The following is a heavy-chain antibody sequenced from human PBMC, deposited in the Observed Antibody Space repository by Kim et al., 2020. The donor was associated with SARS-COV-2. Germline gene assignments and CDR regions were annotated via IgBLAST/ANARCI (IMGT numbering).Heavy chain of an antibody. CDR2: IYPGDSDT. V-gene: IGHV5-51*01. CDR3: ARLNSRDFDY. J-gene: IGHJ4*02. Sequence: GESLKISCKGSGYSFTSYWIGWVRQMPGKGLEWMGIIYPGDSDTRDSPSFQGQVTFSADKSNSTAYLQWSSLKASDTAMYYCARLNSRDFDYWGQGTLVTVSS. CDR1: GYSFTSYW.